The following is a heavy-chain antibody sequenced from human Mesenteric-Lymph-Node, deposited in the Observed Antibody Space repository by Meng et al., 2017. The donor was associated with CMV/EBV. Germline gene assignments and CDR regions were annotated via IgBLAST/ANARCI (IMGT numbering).Heavy chain of an antibody. CDR1: GGSISSSSYY. CDR3: ARQIRISGYDRVTPDFSDY. D-gene: IGHD5-12*01. Sequence: SETLSLTCTVSGGSISSSSYYWGWIRQPPGKGLEWIGSIYYSESTYYNPSLKSRVTISVDTSKNQFSLKLSSVTAADTAVYYCARQIRISGYDRVTPDFSDYWGQGTLVTVSS. J-gene: IGHJ4*02. CDR2: IYYSEST. V-gene: IGHV4-39*01.